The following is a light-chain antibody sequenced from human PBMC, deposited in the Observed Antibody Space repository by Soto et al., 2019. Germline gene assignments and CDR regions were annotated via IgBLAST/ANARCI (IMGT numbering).Light chain of an antibody. V-gene: IGKV3-20*01. CDR3: QQYGGSSPYT. Sequence: EIVLTQSPGTLSLSPGERATLSCRASQSTTRDFLAWYQQKPGQAPRLLMSGASSRATGLPDRFTGSGSGRNFTLTITRLESEDFAVYYCQQYGGSSPYTFGQGTRLEIK. CDR1: QSTTRDF. J-gene: IGKJ2*01. CDR2: GAS.